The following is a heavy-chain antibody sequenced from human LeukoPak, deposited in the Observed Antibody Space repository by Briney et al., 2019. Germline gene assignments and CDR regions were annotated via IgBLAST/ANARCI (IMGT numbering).Heavy chain of an antibody. D-gene: IGHD3-10*01. CDR1: GYTFTAYG. CDR2: INPNSGGT. V-gene: IGHV1-2*02. CDR3: ARDLGGSGEDY. J-gene: IGHJ4*02. Sequence: GASVKVSCKASGYTFTAYGTTWVRQAPGQGLEWMGWINPNSGGTSCAQKFQGRVTMTTDTSISTAFMELSRLTSDDTAVYYCARDLGGSGEDYWGQGTLVTVSS.